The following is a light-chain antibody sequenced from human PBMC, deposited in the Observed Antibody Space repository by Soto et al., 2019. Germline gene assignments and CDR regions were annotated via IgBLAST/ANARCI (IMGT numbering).Light chain of an antibody. Sequence: DIPMTQSPSSLSASVGDRVTITCRASQGISHFLAWYQQKPGKVPKLLIYAASILQSGVPPRFSGSGSGTDFTLTISSLQPEDVRTYYCQKYNTVPRTFGQGTKVEI. CDR2: AAS. V-gene: IGKV1-27*01. CDR3: QKYNTVPRT. J-gene: IGKJ1*01. CDR1: QGISHF.